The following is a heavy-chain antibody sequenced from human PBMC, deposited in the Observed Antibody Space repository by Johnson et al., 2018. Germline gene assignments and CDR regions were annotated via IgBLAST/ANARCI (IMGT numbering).Heavy chain of an antibody. V-gene: IGHV3-30*18. CDR3: AKDKRLGDFPYYYYYMDV. J-gene: IGHJ6*03. Sequence: VQLVESGGGVVQPGRSLRLSCAASGFTFSSYGMHWVRQAPGKGLEWVAVISYDGSDKYYADSVKGRFTISRDSSKNTLYLQMNSLRAEDTALYYCAKDKRLGDFPYYYYYMDVWGKGTTVTVSS. CDR1: GFTFSSYG. CDR2: ISYDGSDK. D-gene: IGHD3-16*01.